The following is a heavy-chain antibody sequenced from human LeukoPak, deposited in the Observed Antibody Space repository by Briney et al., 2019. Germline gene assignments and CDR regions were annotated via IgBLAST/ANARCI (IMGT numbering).Heavy chain of an antibody. CDR1: GGSFSGYY. J-gene: IGHJ4*02. D-gene: IGHD6-13*01. V-gene: IGHV4-34*01. CDR2: INHSGST. Sequence: SETLSLTCAVYGGSFSGYYWSWIRQPPGKGLEWIGEINHSGSTNYNPSLKSRVTISVDTSKNQFSLKLSSVTAADTAVYYCARGNIAAAYYWGQGTLVTVSS. CDR3: ARGNIAAAYY.